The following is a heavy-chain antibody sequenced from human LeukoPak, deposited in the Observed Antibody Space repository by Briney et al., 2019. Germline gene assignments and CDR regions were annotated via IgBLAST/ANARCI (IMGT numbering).Heavy chain of an antibody. CDR2: INSDGSST. CDR1: GFTFSTYW. V-gene: IGHV3-74*01. J-gene: IGHJ4*02. CDR3: ARVRSGYYFDY. Sequence: PGGSLRLSCAASGFTFSTYWMHWVRQAPGKGLVWVSRINSDGSSTTYADSVKGRFTISRDNAKNSLYLQMNSLRDEDTAVYYCARVRSGYYFDYWGQGTLVTVSS.